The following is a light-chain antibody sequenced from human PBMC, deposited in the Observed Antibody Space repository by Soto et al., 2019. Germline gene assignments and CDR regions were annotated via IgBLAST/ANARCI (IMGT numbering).Light chain of an antibody. CDR2: DAS. CDR1: QTISTL. Sequence: IQMTQSPSTLFAPVGDRVTITCQASQTISTLLAWFQHKPGKAPNLMIYDASNLESGVPSRFSSSGSTTEFTLTIGSLQSDDSATYVGQQYGHLVTFGQGTEPEIK. CDR3: QQYGHLVT. J-gene: IGKJ2*01. V-gene: IGKV1-5*01.